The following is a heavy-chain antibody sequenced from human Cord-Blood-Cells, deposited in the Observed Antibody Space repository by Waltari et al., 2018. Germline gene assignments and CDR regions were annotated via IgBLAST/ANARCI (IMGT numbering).Heavy chain of an antibody. Sequence: QVQLVESGGGVVQPGRSLRLSCAASGFTFSSYGMHWVRQAPGQGLEWVAVIWYDGSNKYYADSVKGRFTISRDNSKNTLYLQMNSLRAEDTAVYYCAREVAYCGGDCYYYYYGMDVWGQGTTVTVSS. CDR1: GFTFSSYG. CDR3: AREVAYCGGDCYYYYYGMDV. D-gene: IGHD2-21*01. J-gene: IGHJ6*02. V-gene: IGHV3-33*01. CDR2: IWYDGSNK.